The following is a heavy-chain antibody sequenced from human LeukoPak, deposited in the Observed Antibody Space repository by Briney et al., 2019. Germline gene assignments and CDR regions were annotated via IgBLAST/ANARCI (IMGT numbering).Heavy chain of an antibody. CDR2: ISAYNGNT. V-gene: IGHV1-18*01. D-gene: IGHD6-19*01. J-gene: IGHJ5*02. Sequence: ASVKVSCKASGYTFTSYGISWVRQAPGQGLEWMGWISAYNGNTNYAQKLQGRVTMTTDTSTSTAYMELRSLRSDDTAVYYCAREQYPSGWAVAPRWWFDPWGQGTLVTVSS. CDR3: AREQYPSGWAVAPRWWFDP. CDR1: GYTFTSYG.